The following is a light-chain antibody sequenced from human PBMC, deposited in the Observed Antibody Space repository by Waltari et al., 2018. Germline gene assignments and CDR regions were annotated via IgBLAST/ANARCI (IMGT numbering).Light chain of an antibody. V-gene: IGLV2-8*01. CDR2: EVT. CDR1: SRDVGGYNY. J-gene: IGLJ1*01. Sequence: QSALTQPPSASGSPGQSVTIPCTATSRDVGGYNYVSWFPHHPGNAPKLMTNEVTQRPSGVPDRFSGSKSGNTASLTVSGLQAEDEADYYCSSYAGSDTWRYVFGTGTKVTVL. CDR3: SSYAGSDTWRYV.